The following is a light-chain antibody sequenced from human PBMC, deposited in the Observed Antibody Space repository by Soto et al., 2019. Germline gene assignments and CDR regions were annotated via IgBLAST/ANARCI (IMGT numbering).Light chain of an antibody. CDR3: QQYATFPVT. CDR1: QRVSGNY. V-gene: IGKV3-20*01. Sequence: NVLTQSPGTPSLTPGDSAVLSCRASQRVSGNYVAWYQQRPGRAPRLLIYASSTRTTGIPDRFSGSGSGTDFTLTITRVEPEDLAVYYCQQYATFPVTFGPGTKVDIK. J-gene: IGKJ3*01. CDR2: ASS.